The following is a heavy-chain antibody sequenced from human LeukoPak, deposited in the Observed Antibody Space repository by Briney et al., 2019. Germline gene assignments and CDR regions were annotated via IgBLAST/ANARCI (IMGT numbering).Heavy chain of an antibody. CDR1: GFTFSTYE. CDR2: ISSGGDTI. CDR3: AKEIRWQNWFDP. D-gene: IGHD4-23*01. V-gene: IGHV3-48*03. J-gene: IGHJ5*02. Sequence: PGGSLRLSCAASGFTFSTYEMNWVRQAPGKGLEWISYISSGGDTINYADSVKGRFTISRDNSKNTLYLQMNSLRAEDTAVYYCAKEIRWQNWFDPWGQGTLVTVSS.